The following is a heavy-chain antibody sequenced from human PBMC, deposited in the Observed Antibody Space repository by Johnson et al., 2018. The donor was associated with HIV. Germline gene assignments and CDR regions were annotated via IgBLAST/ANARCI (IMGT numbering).Heavy chain of an antibody. Sequence: VQLVESGGGLVQPGGSLRLSCEASGFTFSSYWMSWVRQAPGTGLEWVANIKQDGSEKYYVDSVKGRFTISRDNAKNLLYLQMSSLRTEDAAVYYCTTEGDAFDIWGQGTMVTVSS. CDR3: TTEGDAFDI. J-gene: IGHJ3*02. CDR1: GFTFSSYW. CDR2: IKQDGSEK. V-gene: IGHV3-7*05.